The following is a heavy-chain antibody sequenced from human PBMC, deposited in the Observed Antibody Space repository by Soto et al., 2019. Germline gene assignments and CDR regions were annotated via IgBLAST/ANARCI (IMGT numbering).Heavy chain of an antibody. CDR3: ARRQFYDFWSGSGPMDV. Sequence: QVQLQESGPGLVKPSETLSLTCTVSGGSVSSCRYQWSWIRQSPGKGLEWIGYIYYTGTTNYNPSLKSRVTISVDTSKNQFSLKLTSVTAADTALYFWARRQFYDFWSGSGPMDVWGQGTSVTVSS. D-gene: IGHD3-3*01. J-gene: IGHJ6*02. CDR2: IYYTGTT. V-gene: IGHV4-61*01. CDR1: GGSVSSCRYQ.